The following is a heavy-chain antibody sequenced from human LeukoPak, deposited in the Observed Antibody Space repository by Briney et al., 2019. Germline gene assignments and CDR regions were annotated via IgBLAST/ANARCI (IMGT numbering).Heavy chain of an antibody. V-gene: IGHV3-21*05. Sequence: GGSLSLSGAASGFSFRRYAMNWVRQAPGKGLEWVAYVNAESTDILYADSVRGRFTISRDNAKNSLYLQMNSLRAEDRGVYYCARDTFEPLVIDFWGQGTLVTVSS. D-gene: IGHD6-13*01. J-gene: IGHJ4*02. CDR2: VNAESTDI. CDR3: ARDTFEPLVIDF. CDR1: GFSFRRYA.